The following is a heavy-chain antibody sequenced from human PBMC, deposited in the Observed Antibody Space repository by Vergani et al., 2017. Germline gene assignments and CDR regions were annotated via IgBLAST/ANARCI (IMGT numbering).Heavy chain of an antibody. V-gene: IGHV3-53*01. Sequence: EVQLVESGGGLLQPGGSLRLSCAASGFTVSSNYMSWVRQAPGKGLEWVSVIYSGGSTYYADSVKGRFTISRDNSKNTLYLQMNSLRAEDTAVYYCARDTRYYYDSSGYYYYGMDVWGQGTTVTVSS. CDR3: ARDTRYYYDSSGYYYYGMDV. CDR2: IYSGGST. J-gene: IGHJ6*02. CDR1: GFTVSSNY. D-gene: IGHD3-22*01.